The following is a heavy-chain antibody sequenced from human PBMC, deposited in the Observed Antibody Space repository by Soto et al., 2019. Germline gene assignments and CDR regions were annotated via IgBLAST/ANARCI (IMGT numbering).Heavy chain of an antibody. D-gene: IGHD2-8*02. Sequence: SETLSLTCGVSGVSISSGHYSWSWIRQPPGKGLEWIGNIFQSGSTYYNPSLRSRVTISVERSKNQVSLNLTSVTAADTAVYYCARVFSNFWYYFDYWGQGTLVTVSS. V-gene: IGHV4-30-2*01. CDR3: ARVFSNFWYYFDY. CDR2: IFQSGST. CDR1: GVSISSGHYS. J-gene: IGHJ4*02.